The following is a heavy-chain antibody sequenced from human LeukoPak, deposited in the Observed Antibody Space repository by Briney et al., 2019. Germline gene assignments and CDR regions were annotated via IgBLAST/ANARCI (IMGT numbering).Heavy chain of an antibody. CDR2: IKSNSDGGAA. CDR1: SFTFSNAW. D-gene: IGHD1-26*01. J-gene: IGHJ6*02. Sequence: GGPLRLSCAASSFTFSNAWMNWVRRAPGKGLEWVGRIKSNSDGGAADYAAPVKGRFTISRDDSKNSLYLQMNSLRAEDTAVYYCARDHSEVVGATVEYYYGMDVWGQGTTVTVSS. CDR3: ARDHSEVVGATVEYYYGMDV. V-gene: IGHV3-15*07.